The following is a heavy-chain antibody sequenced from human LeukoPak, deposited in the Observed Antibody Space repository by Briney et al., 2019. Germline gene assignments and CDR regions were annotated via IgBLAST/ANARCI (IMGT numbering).Heavy chain of an antibody. CDR2: ISSSSSYT. J-gene: IGHJ4*02. V-gene: IGHV3-11*03. D-gene: IGHD3-22*01. CDR1: GFTFSDYY. Sequence: GGSLRLSCAASGFTFSDYYMSWIRQAPGKGLEWVSYISSSSSYTNYADSVKGRFTISRDNAKNSLYLQMNSLRAEDTAVCYCARPYYYDSSPSGYWGQGTLVTASS. CDR3: ARPYYYDSSPSGY.